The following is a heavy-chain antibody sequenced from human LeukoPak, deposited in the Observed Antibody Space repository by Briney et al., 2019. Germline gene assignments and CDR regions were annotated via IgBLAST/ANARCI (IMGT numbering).Heavy chain of an antibody. CDR2: IYYSGST. D-gene: IGHD2-2*01. Sequence: SETLSLTCTVSGGSISSSSYYWGWIRRPPGKGLEWIGSIYYSGSTYYNPSLKSRVTISVDTSKNQFSLKLSSVTAADTAVYYCARFRYYGGRYQLQYYYGMDVWGQGTTVTVSS. CDR3: ARFRYYGGRYQLQYYYGMDV. CDR1: GGSISSSSYY. V-gene: IGHV4-39*01. J-gene: IGHJ6*02.